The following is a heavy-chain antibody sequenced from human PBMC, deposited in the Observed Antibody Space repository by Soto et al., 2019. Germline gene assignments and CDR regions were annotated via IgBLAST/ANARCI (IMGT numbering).Heavy chain of an antibody. V-gene: IGHV1-69*01. J-gene: IGHJ5*02. Sequence: QVLLVQSGAEVKKPGSSVKVSCKASGGTFSSYAISWVRQAPGQGLEWMGGIIPIFGTANYAQKFQGRVTITADESTSTAYMELSSLRSEDTAVYYCARSSRGGPTWIQLGFDPWGQGTLVTVSS. CDR2: IIPIFGTA. CDR3: ARSSRGGPTWIQLGFDP. CDR1: GGTFSSYA. D-gene: IGHD5-18*01.